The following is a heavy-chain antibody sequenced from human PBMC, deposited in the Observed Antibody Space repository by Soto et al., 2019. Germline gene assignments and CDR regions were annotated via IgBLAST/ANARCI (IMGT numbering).Heavy chain of an antibody. V-gene: IGHV3-23*01. CDR3: TKDLKSGSAATLFAP. J-gene: IGHJ5*02. CDR2: ISGSGGRT. Sequence: EGQLLESGGGLVQPGGSLRLSCAASGFTFTTYAMAWVRQAPGKGLEWVSYISGSGGRTNYADSVKGRFTISRDNSKNPLYLQMSSLRPADTAVYYCTKDLKSGSAATLFAPWGQGTLVTVSS. CDR1: GFTFTTYA. D-gene: IGHD2-15*01.